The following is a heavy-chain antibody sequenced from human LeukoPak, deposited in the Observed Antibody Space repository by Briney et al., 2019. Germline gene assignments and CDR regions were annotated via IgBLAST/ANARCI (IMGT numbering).Heavy chain of an antibody. CDR1: GGSISSYY. CDR3: ARVIRRYFDWLLDY. D-gene: IGHD3-9*01. Sequence: SETLSLTFTVSGGSISSYYWSWIRQPPGKGLEWIGYIYYSGSTNYNPSLKSRVTISVDTSKNQFSLKLSSVTAADTAVYYCARVIRRYFDWLLDYWGQGTLVTVSS. J-gene: IGHJ4*02. CDR2: IYYSGST. V-gene: IGHV4-59*01.